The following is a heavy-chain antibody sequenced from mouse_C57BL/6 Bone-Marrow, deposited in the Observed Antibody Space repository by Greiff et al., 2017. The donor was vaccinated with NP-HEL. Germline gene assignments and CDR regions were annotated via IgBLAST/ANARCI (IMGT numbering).Heavy chain of an antibody. CDR3: ASRIYYDYEGFAY. D-gene: IGHD2-4*01. CDR2: IDPSDSYT. Sequence: QVQLQQPGAELVKPGASVKLSCKASGYTFTSYWMQWVKQRPGQGLEWIGEIDPSDSYTNYNQKFKGKATLTVDTSPSTAYMQLSSLTSEDSAVYYCASRIYYDYEGFAYWGQGTLVTVSA. J-gene: IGHJ3*01. V-gene: IGHV1-50*01. CDR1: GYTFTSYW.